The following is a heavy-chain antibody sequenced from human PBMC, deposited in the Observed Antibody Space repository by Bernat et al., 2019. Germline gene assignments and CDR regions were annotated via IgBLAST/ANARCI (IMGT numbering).Heavy chain of an antibody. J-gene: IGHJ4*02. V-gene: IGHV3-23*04. Sequence: EVQLVESGGGLVQPGGSLRLSCAASGFTFSSYAMSWVRQAPGKGLEWVSAISGSGGSTYYADSVKGRFTISRDNSKNTLYLQINSLRAEDTAVYYCAKDLSVVVVAAFYFDYWGQGTLVTVSS. D-gene: IGHD2-15*01. CDR2: ISGSGGST. CDR3: AKDLSVVVVAAFYFDY. CDR1: GFTFSSYA.